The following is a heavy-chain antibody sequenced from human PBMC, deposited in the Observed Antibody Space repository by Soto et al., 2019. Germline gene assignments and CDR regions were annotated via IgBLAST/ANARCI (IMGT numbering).Heavy chain of an antibody. CDR3: ARYRAADNYYYYGMDV. D-gene: IGHD6-13*01. J-gene: IGHJ6*02. CDR2: ISAYNGNT. Sequence: GASVKVSCKASGYTFTSYGISWVRQAPGQGLEWMGWISAYNGNTNYAQKLQGRVTMTTDTSTSTAYMELRSLRSDDTAVYYCARYRAADNYYYYGMDVWGQGTTVTVSS. CDR1: GYTFTSYG. V-gene: IGHV1-18*01.